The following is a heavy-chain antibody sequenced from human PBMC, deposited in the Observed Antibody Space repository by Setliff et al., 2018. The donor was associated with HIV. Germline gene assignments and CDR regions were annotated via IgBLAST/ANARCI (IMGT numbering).Heavy chain of an antibody. V-gene: IGHV4-61*09. Sequence: SETLSLTCSVSGASITSGSYYWSWIRQPAEKGLEWIGHIYTSGSTNYNPSLKSRVTISVDTSKKQFSLKLSSVTAADTAVYYCARGGNYESWTGYPADYYYYMDVWGKGTTVTVSS. J-gene: IGHJ6*03. CDR3: ARGGNYESWTGYPADYYYYMDV. D-gene: IGHD3-3*01. CDR2: IYTSGST. CDR1: GASITSGSYY.